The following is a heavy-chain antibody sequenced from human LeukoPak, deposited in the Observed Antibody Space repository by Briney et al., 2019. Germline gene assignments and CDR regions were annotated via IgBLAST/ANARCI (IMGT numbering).Heavy chain of an antibody. D-gene: IGHD1-26*01. J-gene: IGHJ4*02. CDR3: AGGGSRRTLFDY. CDR2: IYSGGST. V-gene: IGHV3-66*01. Sequence: GGSLRLSCAASGFTVSSNYMSWVRQAPGKGLEWVSVIYSGGSTYYADSVKGRFTISRDSSKNTLSLQMNSLRAEDTAVYYCAGGGSRRTLFDYWGQGTLVTVSS. CDR1: GFTVSSNY.